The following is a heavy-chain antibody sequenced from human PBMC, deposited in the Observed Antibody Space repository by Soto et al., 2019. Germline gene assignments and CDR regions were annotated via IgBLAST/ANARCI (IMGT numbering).Heavy chain of an antibody. CDR1: GYSFTSYW. J-gene: IGHJ4*02. Sequence: GESLKISCKGSGYSFTSYWIGWVRQMPGKGLEWMGIIYPGDSDTRYSPSFQGQVTISADKSISTAYLQWSSLKASDTAMYYCARHFYPGLPATDIVVVPAAKLIFDYWGQGTLVTVSS. CDR3: ARHFYPGLPATDIVVVPAAKLIFDY. V-gene: IGHV5-51*01. CDR2: IYPGDSDT. D-gene: IGHD2-2*01.